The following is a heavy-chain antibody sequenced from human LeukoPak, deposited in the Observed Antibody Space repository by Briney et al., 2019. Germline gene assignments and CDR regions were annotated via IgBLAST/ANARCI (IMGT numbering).Heavy chain of an antibody. V-gene: IGHV7-4-1*02. D-gene: IGHD4-17*01. Sequence: ASVKVSCKASGYTFTSYGISWVRQAPGQGLEWMGWINTNTGNPTYAQGFTGRFVFSLDTSVSTAYLQISSLKVEDTAVYYCAQDTSTDVFNYWGQGTLVTVSS. CDR3: AQDTSTDVFNY. J-gene: IGHJ4*02. CDR2: INTNTGNP. CDR1: GYTFTSYG.